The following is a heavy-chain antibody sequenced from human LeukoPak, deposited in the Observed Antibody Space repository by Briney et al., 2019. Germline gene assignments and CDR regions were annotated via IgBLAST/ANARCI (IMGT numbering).Heavy chain of an antibody. Sequence: GGSLRLSCAASGFTFSDYYMSWIRQAPGKGLEWVSYIGSSGTTIYYADSVKGRFTISRDNAKNSLYLQMNSLRAEDTAVYYCARMYSSWYADYWGQGTLVTVSS. CDR2: IGSSGTTI. CDR1: GFTFSDYY. J-gene: IGHJ4*02. V-gene: IGHV3-11*01. CDR3: ARMYSSWYADY. D-gene: IGHD6-13*01.